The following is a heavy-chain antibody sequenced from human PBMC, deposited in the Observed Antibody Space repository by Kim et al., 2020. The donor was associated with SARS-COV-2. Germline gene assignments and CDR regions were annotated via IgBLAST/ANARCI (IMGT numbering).Heavy chain of an antibody. V-gene: IGHV4-61*02. CDR1: GGSISSGSYY. J-gene: IGHJ4*02. Sequence: SETLSLTCTVSGGSISSGSYYWSWIRQPAGKGLEWIGRIYTSGSTNYNPSLKSRVTISVDTSKNQFSLKLSSVTAADTAVYYCARGTHGQIRYFYVYYFDYWGQGTLVTVSS. CDR2: IYTSGST. D-gene: IGHD3-9*01. CDR3: ARGTHGQIRYFYVYYFDY.